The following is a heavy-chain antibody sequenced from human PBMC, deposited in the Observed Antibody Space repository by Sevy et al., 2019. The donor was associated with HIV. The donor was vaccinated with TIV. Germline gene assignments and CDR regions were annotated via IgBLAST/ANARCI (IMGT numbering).Heavy chain of an antibody. J-gene: IGHJ3*02. CDR1: GFTFSSYA. D-gene: IGHD3-22*01. V-gene: IGHV3-30-3*01. CDR2: ISYDGSNK. CDR3: ERGEGGGGSGYHSHAFDI. Sequence: GGSLRLSCAASGFTFSSYAMHWVRQAPGKGLEWVAVISYDGSNKYYADSVKGRFTISRDNSKNTLYLQMNSLRAEDTAVYYCERGEGGGGSGYHSHAFDIWGQGTMVTVSS.